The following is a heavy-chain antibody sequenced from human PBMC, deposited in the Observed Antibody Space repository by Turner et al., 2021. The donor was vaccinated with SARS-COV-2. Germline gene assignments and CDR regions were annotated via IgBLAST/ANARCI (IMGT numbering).Heavy chain of an antibody. Sequence: QVQLVESGGGVVQPGRSLRLSCAASGFTFSSYAMHWVRQAPGKGLEWVAVISYDGSNKYYADSVKGRFTISRDNSKNTLYLQMNSLRAEDTAVYYCAKGGYSGSTFDYWGQGTLVTVSS. J-gene: IGHJ4*02. CDR3: AKGGYSGSTFDY. CDR1: GFTFSSYA. V-gene: IGHV3-30*04. D-gene: IGHD1-26*01. CDR2: ISYDGSNK.